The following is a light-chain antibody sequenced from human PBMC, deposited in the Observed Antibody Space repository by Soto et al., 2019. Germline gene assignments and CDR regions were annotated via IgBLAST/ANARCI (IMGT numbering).Light chain of an antibody. CDR3: QQRSNWPRGT. J-gene: IGKJ1*01. Sequence: IVLTQSPATLSLSPGERATLSCRASQGVSSYLAWYQQKPGQAPRLLIYDASNRATGIPARFSGSGSGTDFTLTISSLEPEDFAVYYCQQRSNWPRGTFGQGTKVDIK. V-gene: IGKV3-11*01. CDR1: QGVSSY. CDR2: DAS.